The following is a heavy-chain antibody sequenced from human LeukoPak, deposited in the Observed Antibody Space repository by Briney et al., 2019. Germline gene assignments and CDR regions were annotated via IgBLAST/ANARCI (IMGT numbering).Heavy chain of an antibody. Sequence: GGSLRLSCAASGFTFSSYAMSWVRQAPGKGLEWVSAISGSGGSTYYADSVEGRFTISRDNSRNTLYLQMNSLRAEDTAVYYCAKTLIVVVIAIPRGPFDYWGQGTLVTVSS. CDR3: AKTLIVVVIAIPRGPFDY. D-gene: IGHD2-21*01. CDR1: GFTFSSYA. V-gene: IGHV3-23*01. J-gene: IGHJ4*02. CDR2: ISGSGGST.